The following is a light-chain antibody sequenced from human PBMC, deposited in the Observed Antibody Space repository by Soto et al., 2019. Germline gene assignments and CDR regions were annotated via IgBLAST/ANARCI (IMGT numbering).Light chain of an antibody. CDR2: GAS. CDR1: QSVSNTY. J-gene: IGKJ4*02. Sequence: TVLTQSLGTLSLSPGERATLSCRASQSVSNTYFAWYQQKRGQAPRLLIYGASNRATGIPDRFSGSGSGTDSTLTISRLEPDDFAVYYCQQYGSSGTFGEGTKVDIK. CDR3: QQYGSSGT. V-gene: IGKV3-20*01.